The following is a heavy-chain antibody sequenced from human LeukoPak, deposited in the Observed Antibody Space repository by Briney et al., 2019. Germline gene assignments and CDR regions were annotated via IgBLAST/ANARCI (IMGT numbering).Heavy chain of an antibody. CDR3: ARDHLGYCSGGSCYFVRQLWAWFDP. V-gene: IGHV4-39*07. J-gene: IGHJ5*02. CDR1: GDSISSSSYY. D-gene: IGHD2-15*01. CDR2: ISYSGST. Sequence: SETLSLTCTVSGDSISSSSYYWGWIRQPPGKGLEWIGSISYSGSTYYNPSLKSRVTMSVDTSKNQFSLKLSSVTAADTAVYYCARDHLGYCSGGSCYFVRQLWAWFDPWGQGTLVTVSS.